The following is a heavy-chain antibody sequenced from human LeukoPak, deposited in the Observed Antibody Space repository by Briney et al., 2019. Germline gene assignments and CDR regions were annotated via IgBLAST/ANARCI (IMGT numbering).Heavy chain of an antibody. Sequence: GGSLRLSCTASGFTFSNYAMSWVRQAPGKGLEWVSTISGSDGSTYYADSVKGRFTISRDNSKNTLYPQMNSLRVEDTAIYYCAKGRGYCTGGSRYSDYWGQGTLVTISS. CDR1: GFTFSNYA. CDR3: AKGRGYCTGGSRYSDY. J-gene: IGHJ4*02. D-gene: IGHD2-15*01. V-gene: IGHV3-23*01. CDR2: ISGSDGST.